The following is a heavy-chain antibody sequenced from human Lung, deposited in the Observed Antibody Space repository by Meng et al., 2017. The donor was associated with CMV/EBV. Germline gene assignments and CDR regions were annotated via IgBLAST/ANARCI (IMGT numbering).Heavy chain of an antibody. CDR2: IYHNGST. J-gene: IGHJ5*02. CDR3: ARQKYIVVIPSGMGNNWFDP. CDR1: GASINNKLYY. D-gene: IGHD2-15*01. Sequence: SETLSLTCSVSGASINNKLYYWGWIRQPPGKGLEWIGNIYHNGSTYYSPSLKSRVPISVDTSKNHFSLRLSSVTAADTGVYYCARQKYIVVIPSGMGNNWFDPWGQGTLVTVSS. V-gene: IGHV4-39*01.